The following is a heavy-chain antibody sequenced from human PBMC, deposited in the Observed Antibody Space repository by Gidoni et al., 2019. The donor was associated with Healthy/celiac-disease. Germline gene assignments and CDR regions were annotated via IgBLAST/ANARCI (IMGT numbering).Heavy chain of an antibody. D-gene: IGHD3-22*01. CDR3: ARGILSNYYDSSGYYYYYYYMDV. CDR1: GYPFTSYY. V-gene: IGHV1-46*01. Sequence: QVQLVQSGAEVKKPGASVKVSCKASGYPFTSYYMHWVRQAPGQGLEWMGIINPSGGSTSYAQKFQGRVTMTRDTSTSTVYMELSSLRSEDTAVYYCARGILSNYYDSSGYYYYYYYMDVWGKGTTVTVSS. CDR2: INPSGGST. J-gene: IGHJ6*03.